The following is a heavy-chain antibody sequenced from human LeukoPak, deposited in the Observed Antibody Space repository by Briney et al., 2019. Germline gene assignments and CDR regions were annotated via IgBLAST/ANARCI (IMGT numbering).Heavy chain of an antibody. CDR2: INHSGST. Sequence: SETLSLTCAVYGGSFSGYYWSWIRQPPGKGLEWIGEINHSGSTNYNPSLKSRVTISVATSKNQFSLMLSSVTAADTAVYYCASPQYMDVWGKGTTVTVSS. CDR3: ASPQYMDV. V-gene: IGHV4-34*01. J-gene: IGHJ6*03. CDR1: GGSFSGYY.